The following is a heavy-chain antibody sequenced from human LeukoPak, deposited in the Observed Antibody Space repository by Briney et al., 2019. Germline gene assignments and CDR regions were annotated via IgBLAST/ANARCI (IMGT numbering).Heavy chain of an antibody. CDR1: GYTFSHYS. V-gene: IGHV3-21*01. Sequence: GGSLTLSCAASGYTFSHYSVNWVRQAPGKGLEWVSSISSTSDYIYYADSVKGRFTISRDNTKSSLYLQMNSLRAEDTAVYYCVSGNDPDSTWENYRLDAFDIWGQGTTVIVSS. J-gene: IGHJ3*02. CDR3: VSGNDPDSTWENYRLDAFDI. D-gene: IGHD3-16*02. CDR2: ISSTSDYI.